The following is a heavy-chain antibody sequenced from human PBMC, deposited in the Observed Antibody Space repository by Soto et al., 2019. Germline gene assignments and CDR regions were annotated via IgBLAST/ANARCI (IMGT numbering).Heavy chain of an antibody. V-gene: IGHV3-23*01. CDR3: ASTMSYYDILTGPYY. CDR2: ISDSGGNT. J-gene: IGHJ4*02. CDR1: GFTFSSYA. Sequence: PGGSLRLSCAASGFTFSSYAMSWVRQAPGKGLEWVSAISDSGGNTYYADSVKGRFTISRDNSKNTLYLQMNSLRAEDTAVYYCASTMSYYDILTGPYYWGQGTLVTVSS. D-gene: IGHD3-9*01.